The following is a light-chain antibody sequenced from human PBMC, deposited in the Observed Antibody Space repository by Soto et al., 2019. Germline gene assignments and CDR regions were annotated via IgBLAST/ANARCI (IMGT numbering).Light chain of an antibody. CDR2: HAS. CDR3: QQYYMYSYT. V-gene: IGKV1-5*01. CDR1: QSISTY. J-gene: IGKJ2*01. Sequence: DIQMTQPSTLSASVGDRVTLHCRASQSISTYLAWYQQKPGKAPKVLIYHASNLESGVPSRFSGVGSGTEFTLTISSLQPDDFATYYCQQYYMYSYTFGQGTKLDIK.